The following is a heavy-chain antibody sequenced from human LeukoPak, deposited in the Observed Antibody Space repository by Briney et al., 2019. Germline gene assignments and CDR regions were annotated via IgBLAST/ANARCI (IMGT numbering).Heavy chain of an antibody. CDR2: ISGSGGST. CDR3: AKVGVTGWYFDY. J-gene: IGHJ4*02. V-gene: IGHV3-23*01. D-gene: IGHD1-26*01. Sequence: PGGSLRLSCAASGLTFSTYAMSSVRQAPGKGLEWVTGISGSGGSTYYADSLKGRLTISRDNSKNTLYLQVNSLRAEDTAVYYCAKVGVTGWYFDYWGQGALVTVSS. CDR1: GLTFSTYA.